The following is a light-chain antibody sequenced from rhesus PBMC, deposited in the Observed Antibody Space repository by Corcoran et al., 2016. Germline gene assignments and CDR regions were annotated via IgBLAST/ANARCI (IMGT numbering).Light chain of an antibody. J-gene: IGKJ3*01. Sequence: DIQMTQSPSSLSASVGDRVTITCRASQGISNFLSWSQQQPGKAPNLLIYEASTLQGGVPSRFSGSGSWNDFTLTSSSLQAEDFATYFCLQYNSDPLTFGPGTKLDVK. CDR3: LQYNSDPLT. V-gene: IGKV1-43*02. CDR1: QGISNF. CDR2: EAS.